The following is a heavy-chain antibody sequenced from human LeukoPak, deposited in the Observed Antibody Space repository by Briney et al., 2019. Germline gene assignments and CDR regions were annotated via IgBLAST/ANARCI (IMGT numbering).Heavy chain of an antibody. D-gene: IGHD5-12*01. CDR2: IYPGDSDI. CDR3: ATSPPGVDKGSYYGMDV. J-gene: IGHJ6*02. Sequence: GESLKISCKGSGYSFSSYWIAWVRQMPGKGLEWMGIIYPGDSDIRYNPSFQGQVTISADKSISTAYLQWSSLQASDTAMYYCATSPPGVDKGSYYGMDVWGQGTTVTVSS. V-gene: IGHV5-51*01. CDR1: GYSFSSYW.